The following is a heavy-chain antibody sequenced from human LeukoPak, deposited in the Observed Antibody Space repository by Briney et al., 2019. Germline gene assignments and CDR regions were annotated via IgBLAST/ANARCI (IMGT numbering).Heavy chain of an antibody. CDR1: GFTFSSYS. J-gene: IGHJ4*02. Sequence: GGSLRLSCAASGFTFSSYSMNWVRQAPGKGLEWVSSISSSSSYIYYADSVKGRFTISRDNAKNSPYLQMNSLRAEDTAVYYCARDPRQYYFDYWGQGTLVTVSS. CDR2: ISSSSSYI. V-gene: IGHV3-21*01. CDR3: ARDPRQYYFDY.